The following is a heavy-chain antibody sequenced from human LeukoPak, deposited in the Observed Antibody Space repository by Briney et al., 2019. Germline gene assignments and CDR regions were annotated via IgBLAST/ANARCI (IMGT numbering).Heavy chain of an antibody. CDR2: IRIKDDNYAT. V-gene: IGHV3-73*01. CDR3: TNGDYNDY. D-gene: IGHD4-17*01. J-gene: IGHJ4*02. Sequence: GGSLRLSCAASGFTFSGSPMHWVRQASGKGLEWVGRIRIKDDNYATSYAASVKGRSTISRDDSKNTAYLQMNSLKTEDTAVYYCTNGDYNDYWGQGTLVTVSS. CDR1: GFTFSGSP.